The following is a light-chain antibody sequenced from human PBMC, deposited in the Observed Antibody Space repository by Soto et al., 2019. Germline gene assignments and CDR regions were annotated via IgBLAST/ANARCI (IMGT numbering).Light chain of an antibody. CDR3: QQRSDWPT. J-gene: IGKJ3*01. Sequence: EIVLTQSPATLSLSPGERATLSCRASQSVSRYLAWYQHKPGQAPRLLIYDASNRATGIPARFSGSGSGTDFPLTISSLEPEDFAVYYCQQRSDWPTFGPGTTVDIK. CDR2: DAS. CDR1: QSVSRY. V-gene: IGKV3-11*01.